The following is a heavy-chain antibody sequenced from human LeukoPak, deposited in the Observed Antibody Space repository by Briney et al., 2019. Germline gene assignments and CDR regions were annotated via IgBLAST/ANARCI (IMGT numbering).Heavy chain of an antibody. Sequence: GGSLRLSCAASGFTSSSYALNWVRQAPGKGLEWVATVSGSGDRMYHADSVKGRFTISRDNSKNTIYLQMNSLRAGDTALYYCAKAAAAPGFDFWGQGTLVTVSS. CDR2: VSGSGDRM. D-gene: IGHD6-13*01. CDR3: AKAAAAPGFDF. CDR1: GFTSSSYA. V-gene: IGHV3-23*01. J-gene: IGHJ4*02.